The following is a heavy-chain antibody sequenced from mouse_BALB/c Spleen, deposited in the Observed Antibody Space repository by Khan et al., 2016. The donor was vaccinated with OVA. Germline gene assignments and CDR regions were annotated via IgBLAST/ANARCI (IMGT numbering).Heavy chain of an antibody. CDR2: IRLKSNNYAT. Sequence: EVQLEVSGGGLVQPGGSMKLSCVASGFTFSNFWMNWVRQSPEKGLEWVAEIRLKSNNYATHYAESVKGRFTISRDDSKSSVYLQLYNLRAEDTGFYYCGRPGGYYAWFAYWGQGTLVTVSA. D-gene: IGHD2-3*01. CDR3: GRPGGYYAWFAY. J-gene: IGHJ3*01. V-gene: IGHV6-6*02. CDR1: GFTFSNFW.